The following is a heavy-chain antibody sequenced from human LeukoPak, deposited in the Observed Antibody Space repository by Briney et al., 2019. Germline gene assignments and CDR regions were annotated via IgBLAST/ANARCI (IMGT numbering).Heavy chain of an antibody. CDR2: ISYDGSNQ. J-gene: IGHJ4*02. CDR3: ARIDILTGYAAVGDC. V-gene: IGHV3-30-3*01. D-gene: IGHD3-9*01. CDR1: GFTFDDYA. Sequence: PGRSLRLSCAASGFTFDDYAMHWVRQAPGKGLEWVALISYDGSNQLYADSVRGRFTISRDNSKNTLQLQLNSLRVEDTAVYYCARIDILTGYAAVGDCWGQGALVTVSS.